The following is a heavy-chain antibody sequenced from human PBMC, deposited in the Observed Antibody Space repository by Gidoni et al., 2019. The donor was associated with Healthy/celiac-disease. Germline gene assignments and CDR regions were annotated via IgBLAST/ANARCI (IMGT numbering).Heavy chain of an antibody. CDR3: ARELESWFDP. J-gene: IGHJ5*02. CDR1: VGSISTGSYY. V-gene: IGHV4-61*02. CDR2: IYTSGST. Sequence: QVQLQESGPGLVKPSQTLSLTCPVSVGSISTGSYYWSWIRQPAGRGLEWVGRIYTSGSTNYNPSLKSRVTMSVDTSKNQFSLKLSSVTAADTAVYYCARELESWFDPWGQGTLVTVSS.